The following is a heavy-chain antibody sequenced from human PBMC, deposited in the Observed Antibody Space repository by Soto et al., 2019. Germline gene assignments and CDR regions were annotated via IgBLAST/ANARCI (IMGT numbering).Heavy chain of an antibody. CDR1: GGSVSNKTYY. V-gene: IGHV4-61*01. CDR2: VYYSGTT. D-gene: IGHD4-17*01. J-gene: IGHJ4*02. CDR3: ARTTAVPNTLRSRYFFDY. Sequence: SETLSLTCSVSGGSVSNKTYYWSWIRQPPGKRLEWIGYVYYSGTTNYTPSLKSRVTISVDLSKNQFSLRLSSVTTADTALYYCARTTAVPNTLRSRYFFDYWGQGTLVTVSS.